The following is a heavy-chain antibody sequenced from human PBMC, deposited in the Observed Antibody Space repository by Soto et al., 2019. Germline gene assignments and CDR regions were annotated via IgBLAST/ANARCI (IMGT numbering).Heavy chain of an antibody. D-gene: IGHD6-13*01. J-gene: IGHJ4*02. V-gene: IGHV1-18*01. CDR2: ISAYNGST. Sequence: ASVKVSCKASGYTFTSYGISWVRQAPGQGLEWMGWISAYNGSTYYADSVTGRFTISRDNSKNTLYLQMNSLRAEDTAVYYCAKGYREYSSSWFDYWGQGTLVTVSS. CDR3: AKGYREYSSSWFDY. CDR1: GYTFTSYG.